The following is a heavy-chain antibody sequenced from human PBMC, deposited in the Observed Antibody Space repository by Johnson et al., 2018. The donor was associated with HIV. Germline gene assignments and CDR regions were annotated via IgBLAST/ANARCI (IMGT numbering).Heavy chain of an antibody. Sequence: EVQLVESGGGLVQPGGSLRLSCAASGFTFSSYAMNWVRQAPGKGLEWVSVIYSGGSTYYADSVKGRFTISRDNSKNTLYLQMNSLRAEDTAVYYCAKSGFSGSYQGAYDIWGQGTMVTVSS. D-gene: IGHD1-26*01. CDR3: AKSGFSGSYQGAYDI. CDR2: IYSGGST. J-gene: IGHJ3*02. V-gene: IGHV3-23*03. CDR1: GFTFSSYA.